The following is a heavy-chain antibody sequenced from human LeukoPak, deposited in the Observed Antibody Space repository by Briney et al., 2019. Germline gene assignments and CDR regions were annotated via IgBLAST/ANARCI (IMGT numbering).Heavy chain of an antibody. D-gene: IGHD1-20*01. CDR1: GGSISSYY. CDR3: ARVGNWNDGWFDP. CDR2: IYYSGST. J-gene: IGHJ5*02. V-gene: IGHV4-59*01. Sequence: SETLSLTCTVSGGSISSYYWSWIRQPPGKGLEWIGYIYYSGSTNYNPSLKRRVTISVDTSKNQFSLKLSSVTAADTAVYYCARVGNWNDGWFDPWGQGTLVTVSS.